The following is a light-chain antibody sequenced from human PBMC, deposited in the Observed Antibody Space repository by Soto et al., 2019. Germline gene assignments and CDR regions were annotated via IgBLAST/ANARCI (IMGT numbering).Light chain of an antibody. CDR2: GAS. CDR1: QSVTSSY. V-gene: IGKV3-20*01. J-gene: IGKJ4*01. Sequence: IVLTQSPGTLSLSPGERATLSCRASQSVTSSYLGWYQQKPGQAPRLLIYGASTRATGIPDRFSGRGSGTDFTPTISRLEPEVFAVYYCQQYGSSRLTFGGGTKGDIK. CDR3: QQYGSSRLT.